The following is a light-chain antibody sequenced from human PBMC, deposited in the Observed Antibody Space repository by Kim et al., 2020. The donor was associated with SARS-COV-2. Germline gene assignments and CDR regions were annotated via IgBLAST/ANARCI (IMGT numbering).Light chain of an antibody. CDR1: QSVSSN. Sequence: EIVMTQSPATLSVSPGERATLSCRASQSVSSNLAWYQQKPGQAPRLLIYGASTRATGSPARFSGSGSGTEFTLTISSLQSEDFAVYYGQQYNNWPRTFGQGTKVDIK. CDR2: GAS. J-gene: IGKJ1*01. CDR3: QQYNNWPRT. V-gene: IGKV3-15*01.